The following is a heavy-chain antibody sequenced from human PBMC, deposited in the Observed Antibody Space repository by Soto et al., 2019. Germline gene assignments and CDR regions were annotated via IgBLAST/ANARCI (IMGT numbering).Heavy chain of an antibody. CDR2: FVPMFSSS. J-gene: IGHJ4*02. V-gene: IGHV1-69*01. CDR3: ARTGGTYYFDH. D-gene: IGHD1-1*01. CDR1: GTSFTSYG. Sequence: QVQLVQSGAEVRKPGSSVHVSCKASGTSFTSYGMHWVRQAPGQGLEWMGGFVPMFSSSNYAQKFQDRLTIVADESTNTAYMELISLRADDSAIYYCARTGGTYYFDHWGQGTLVTVSS.